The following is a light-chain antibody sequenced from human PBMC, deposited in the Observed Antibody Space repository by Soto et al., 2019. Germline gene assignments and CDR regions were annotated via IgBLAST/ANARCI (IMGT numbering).Light chain of an antibody. CDR3: CSHAGSYTYV. CDR1: SSDVGGYNY. CDR2: DVT. J-gene: IGLJ1*01. V-gene: IGLV2-11*01. Sequence: QSALTQPRSVSGSPGQSLTISCTGTSSDVGGYNYVSWYQQHPGKVPKLMIYDVTKRPSGVADRFSGSKSGNTASLTISGLQSEDEADYYCCSHAGSYTYVFGTGTKLTVL.